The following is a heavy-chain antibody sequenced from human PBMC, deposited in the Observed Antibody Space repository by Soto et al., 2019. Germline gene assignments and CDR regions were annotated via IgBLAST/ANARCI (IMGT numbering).Heavy chain of an antibody. V-gene: IGHV3-23*01. CDR3: LPSGGVATIP. D-gene: IGHD5-12*01. CDR1: GFTFSSYA. J-gene: IGHJ5*02. CDR2: ISGSGGST. Sequence: EVQLLESGGGLVQPGGSLRLSCAASGFTFSSYAMSWVRQAPGKGLEWVSAISGSGGSTYYADSVKGRFTISRDNSKNTLYMQMNSLRAEDTAVYYCLPSGGVATIPWGQGTLVTVSS.